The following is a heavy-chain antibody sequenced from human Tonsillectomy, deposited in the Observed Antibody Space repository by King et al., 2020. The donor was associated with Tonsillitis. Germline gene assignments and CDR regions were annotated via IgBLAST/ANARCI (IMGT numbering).Heavy chain of an antibody. J-gene: IGHJ4*02. V-gene: IGHV3-33*08. Sequence: VQLVESGGGVVQPGRSLRLSCAASGFTFSSYGMHWVRQAPGKGLEWVAVIWYDGSHKYYADYVKGRFAISRDNPKNTLYLQMNSLRAEDTAVYYCARAGGPVTGLVDYWGQGTLVTVSS. D-gene: IGHD6-19*01. CDR2: IWYDGSHK. CDR3: ARAGGPVTGLVDY. CDR1: GFTFSSYG.